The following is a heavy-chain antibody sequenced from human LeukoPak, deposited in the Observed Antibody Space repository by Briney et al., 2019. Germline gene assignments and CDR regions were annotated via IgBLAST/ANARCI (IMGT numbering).Heavy chain of an antibody. CDR2: IYSGGST. CDR1: GFTVSSNY. D-gene: IGHD4-17*01. V-gene: IGHV3-66*02. CDR3: ARDPTVPDYYYYGMDV. J-gene: IGHJ6*02. Sequence: GGSLRLSCAASGFTVSSNYRSWVRQAPGKGLEWVSVIYSGGSTYYADSVKGRFTISRDNSKNTLYLQMNSLRAGDTAVYYCARDPTVPDYYYYGMDVWGQGTTVTVSS.